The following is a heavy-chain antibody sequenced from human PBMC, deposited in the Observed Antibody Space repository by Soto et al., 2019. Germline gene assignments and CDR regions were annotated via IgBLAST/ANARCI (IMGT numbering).Heavy chain of an antibody. Sequence: QVQLVQSGVEVKAPGASVKVSCKASGYTFTTSSITWVRQAPGQGLGWMGWISGYNGNTNYRQKFQGRVTLTTDTSTNTAYMELRSLRSDDTAVYYGARGGISPDYWGQGTLVTVSS. V-gene: IGHV1-18*01. CDR3: ARGGISPDY. D-gene: IGHD3-10*01. CDR2: ISGYNGNT. J-gene: IGHJ4*02. CDR1: GYTFTTSS.